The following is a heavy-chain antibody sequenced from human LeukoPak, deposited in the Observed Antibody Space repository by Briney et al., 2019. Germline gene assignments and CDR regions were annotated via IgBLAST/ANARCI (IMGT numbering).Heavy chain of an antibody. CDR3: ASNSFDYYGSGSYSVDY. Sequence: SETLSLTCTVSGYSISSGYYWSWIRPPPGKGLEWIGEINHSGSTNYNPSLKSRVTISVGTSKNQFSLKLSSVTAADTAVYYCASNSFDYYGSGSYSVDYWGQGTLVTVSS. V-gene: IGHV4-38-2*02. CDR2: INHSGST. CDR1: GYSISSGYY. J-gene: IGHJ4*02. D-gene: IGHD3-10*01.